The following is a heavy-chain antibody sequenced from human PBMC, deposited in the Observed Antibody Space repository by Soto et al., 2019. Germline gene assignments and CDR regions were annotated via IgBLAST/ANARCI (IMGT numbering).Heavy chain of an antibody. J-gene: IGHJ5*02. V-gene: IGHV3-23*01. D-gene: IGHD6-13*01. CDR2: ISGSGGST. Sequence: GSLRLSCAASGFTFSSYAMSWVRQAPGKGLEWVSAISGSGGSTYYADSVKGRFTISRDNSKNTLYLQMNSLRAEDTAVYYCANIAAAGNWFDPWGQGTLVTVSS. CDR3: ANIAAAGNWFDP. CDR1: GFTFSSYA.